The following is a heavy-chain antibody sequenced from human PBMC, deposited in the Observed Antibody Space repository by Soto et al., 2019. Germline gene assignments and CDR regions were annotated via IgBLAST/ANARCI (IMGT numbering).Heavy chain of an antibody. J-gene: IGHJ5*02. CDR1: GGSFSGYY. CDR3: ARSGSVVVAAIVRGARRFDP. CDR2: INHSGST. D-gene: IGHD2-15*01. Sequence: QVQLQQWGAGLLKPSETLSLTCAVYGGSFSGYYWRWIRQPPGKGLAWIGEINHSGSTNYNPSLKSRVTTSVDTSKNQCTLKLSSVTASDTAVYYSARSGSVVVAAIVRGARRFDPWGQGTLVTFAS. V-gene: IGHV4-34*01.